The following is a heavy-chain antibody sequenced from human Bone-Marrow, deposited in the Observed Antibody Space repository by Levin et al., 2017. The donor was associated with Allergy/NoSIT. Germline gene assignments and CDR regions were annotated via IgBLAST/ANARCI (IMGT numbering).Heavy chain of an antibody. CDR1: GASTSNDDW. Sequence: PGGSLRLSCAVSGASTSNDDWWNWVRQSPGKGLEWIGEIYHGGNVNYNPSLKSRVLISLDKSKNQFSLILTSVTASDTAVYYCARDHETSGSWYFDLWGRGTLVTVSS. CDR3: ARDHETSGSWYFDL. V-gene: IGHV4-4*02. D-gene: IGHD3-10*01. CDR2: IYHGGNV. J-gene: IGHJ2*01.